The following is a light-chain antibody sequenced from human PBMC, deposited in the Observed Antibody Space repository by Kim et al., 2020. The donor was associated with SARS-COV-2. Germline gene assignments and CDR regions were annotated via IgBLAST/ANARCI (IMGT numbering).Light chain of an antibody. V-gene: IGKV3-15*01. CDR2: DAS. J-gene: IGKJ1*01. CDR1: QSVSSK. CDR3: QQYDDWPPWT. Sequence: EIVMTHSPATLSVSPGETATLSCRASQSVSSKVAWYQQTPGQAPRLLIYDASTRATGIPARFSGSGSGTDFTLTISSLQSEDLAVYHCQQYDDWPPWTFGQGTKVDIK.